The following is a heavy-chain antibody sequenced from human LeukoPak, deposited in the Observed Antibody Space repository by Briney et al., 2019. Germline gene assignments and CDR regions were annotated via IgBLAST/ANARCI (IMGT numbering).Heavy chain of an antibody. D-gene: IGHD3-10*01. Sequence: SETLSLTCTVSGGSMSSYYWTWIRQPPGKGPEWIGYIYYTGSTNYNPSLKSRVTISVDTSKNQFSLKLSFVTAADTAVYYCARDRHGSGSAHSFDPWGQGTLVTVSS. CDR1: GGSMSSYY. CDR3: ARDRHGSGSAHSFDP. V-gene: IGHV4-59*01. J-gene: IGHJ5*02. CDR2: IYYTGST.